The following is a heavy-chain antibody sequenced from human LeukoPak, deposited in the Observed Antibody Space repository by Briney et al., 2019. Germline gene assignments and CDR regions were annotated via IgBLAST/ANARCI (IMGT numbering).Heavy chain of an antibody. CDR1: GFTFSSYG. Sequence: GRSLRLSCAASGFTFSSYGMHWVRQAPGKGLEWVAVIWYDGSNKYYADSVKGQFTISRDNSKNTLYLQMNSLRAEDTAVYYCARAYSSSWAPYGMDVWGQGTTVTVSS. D-gene: IGHD6-13*01. CDR3: ARAYSSSWAPYGMDV. J-gene: IGHJ6*02. CDR2: IWYDGSNK. V-gene: IGHV3-33*01.